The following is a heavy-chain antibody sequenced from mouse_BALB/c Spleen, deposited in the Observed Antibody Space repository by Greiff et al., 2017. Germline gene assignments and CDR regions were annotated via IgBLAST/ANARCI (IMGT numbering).Heavy chain of an antibody. Sequence: VKLQESGPGLVAPSQSLSITCTVSGFSLTDYGVSWMRQPPGKGLEWLGVIWGGGSTYYNSTLKSRLSISKDNSKSQVFLKMNSLQTDDTAMYYCAKQGRSFYAMDYWGQGTSVTVSS. V-gene: IGHV2-6-5*01. CDR3: AKQGRSFYAMDY. CDR1: GFSLTDYG. J-gene: IGHJ4*01. CDR2: IWGGGST.